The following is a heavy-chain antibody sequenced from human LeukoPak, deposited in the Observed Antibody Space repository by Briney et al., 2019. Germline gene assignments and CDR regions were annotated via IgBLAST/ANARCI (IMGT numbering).Heavy chain of an antibody. Sequence: GGSLRLSCAPSGFTFASHVMSWVRQAPGKGLEWVSLISWDGGSTYYADSVKGRFTISRDNSKNSLYLQMNSLRAEDTALYYCAKDKAPNGDYFFDYWGQGTLVTVSS. V-gene: IGHV3-43D*03. CDR2: ISWDGGST. D-gene: IGHD4-17*01. J-gene: IGHJ4*02. CDR1: GFTFASHV. CDR3: AKDKAPNGDYFFDY.